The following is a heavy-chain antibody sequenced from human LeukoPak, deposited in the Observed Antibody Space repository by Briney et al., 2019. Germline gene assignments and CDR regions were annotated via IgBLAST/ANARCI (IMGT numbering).Heavy chain of an antibody. D-gene: IGHD4-11*01. CDR2: ITNSGNSK. V-gene: IGHV3-48*01. J-gene: IGHJ4*02. CDR3: ARLDYPTPDY. CDR1: EFTFSSYS. Sequence: GGSLRLSCAASEFTFSSYSMNWVRQAPGKGLEWVSYITNSGNSKSYADSVKGRFTISRDNTKNSLYLQMNGLRAEDTAVYYCARLDYPTPDYWGQGTLVTVSS.